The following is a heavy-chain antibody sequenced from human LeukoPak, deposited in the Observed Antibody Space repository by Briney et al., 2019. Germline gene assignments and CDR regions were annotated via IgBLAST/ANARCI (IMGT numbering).Heavy chain of an antibody. J-gene: IGHJ6*02. D-gene: IGHD5-18*01. CDR3: SRGPTQQWLYSGTDA. CDR1: GFTFGDHA. V-gene: IGHV3-49*04. Sequence: GRSLRLSCTASGFTFGDHAMSWVRQAPGKGLEWLGFIRSKAYGGTTEYAASAKGRFTISRDDSKSIAYLQMNSLTTEDTAVYYCSRGPTQQWLYSGTDAWGQGTTVIVSS. CDR2: IRSKAYGGTT.